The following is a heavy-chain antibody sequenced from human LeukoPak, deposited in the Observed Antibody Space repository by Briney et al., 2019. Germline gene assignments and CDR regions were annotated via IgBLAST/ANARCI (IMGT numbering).Heavy chain of an antibody. CDR2: TGGSGYFT. Sequence: GGSLRLSCAASGFTFNMYAMSWVRQAPGKGLEWVSSTGGSGYFTYYADAVQGRFTISRDNSKNTLYLQMNSLRAGDTAVYYCAKDPIFSGSYGVFDYWGLGTLVTVSS. V-gene: IGHV3-23*01. J-gene: IGHJ4*02. CDR3: AKDPIFSGSYGVFDY. CDR1: GFTFNMYA. D-gene: IGHD1-26*01.